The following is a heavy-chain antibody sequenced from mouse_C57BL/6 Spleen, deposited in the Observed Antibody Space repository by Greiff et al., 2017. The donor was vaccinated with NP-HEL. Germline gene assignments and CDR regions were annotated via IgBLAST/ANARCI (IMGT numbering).Heavy chain of an antibody. CDR3: ARVGWGAMDY. CDR2: INYDGSST. D-gene: IGHD1-1*02. V-gene: IGHV5-16*01. J-gene: IGHJ4*01. Sequence: EVKLMESEGGLVQPGSSMKLSCTASGFTFSDYYMAWVRQVPEKGLEWVANINYDGSSTYYLDSLKSRFIISRDNAKNILYLQMSSLKSEDTATYYCARVGWGAMDYWGQGTSVTVSS. CDR1: GFTFSDYY.